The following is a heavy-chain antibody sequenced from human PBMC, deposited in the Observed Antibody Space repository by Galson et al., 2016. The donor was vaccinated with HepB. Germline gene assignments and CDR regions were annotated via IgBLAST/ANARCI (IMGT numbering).Heavy chain of an antibody. D-gene: IGHD3-3*01. Sequence: SLRLSCAASGFSFSSYSMNWVRQAPGKGLEWVSTLSRTSSYKHYADSVKGRFTISRDNAKNSLFLQMNSLTVEDTAVYYCARDTKDFWPWGQGSLVTVSS. J-gene: IGHJ5*02. CDR2: LSRTSSYK. CDR3: ARDTKDFWP. V-gene: IGHV3-21*01. CDR1: GFSFSSYS.